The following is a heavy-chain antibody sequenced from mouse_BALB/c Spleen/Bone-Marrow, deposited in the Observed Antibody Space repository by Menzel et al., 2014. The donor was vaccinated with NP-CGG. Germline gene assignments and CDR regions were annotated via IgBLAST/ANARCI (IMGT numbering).Heavy chain of an antibody. CDR3: ATGNAMDY. Sequence: VQLQQSGPSLVKPSQTLSLTCSVTGDSITGGYWNWIRKFPGNKLEYMGYISYSGSTYYNPSLKSRISITRDTSKNQYYLQLNSVTTEDTATYYCATGNAMDYWGQGTSVTVSS. J-gene: IGHJ4*01. CDR2: ISYSGST. D-gene: IGHD4-1*01. CDR1: GDSITGGY. V-gene: IGHV3-8*02.